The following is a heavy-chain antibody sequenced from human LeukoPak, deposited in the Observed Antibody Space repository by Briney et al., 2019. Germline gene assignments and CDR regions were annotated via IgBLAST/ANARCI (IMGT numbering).Heavy chain of an antibody. Sequence: GGSLRLSCAASGFIFSSYGIHWVRQAPGKGLEWVAVIWYDGSNRHYADSLKGRLTISRDNSKNTLYLQMNSLRAEDTAVYYCARDHSGTYDNVLDYWGQGTLVTVSS. J-gene: IGHJ4*02. CDR2: IWYDGSNR. CDR1: GFIFSSYG. D-gene: IGHD3-10*01. CDR3: ARDHSGTYDNVLDY. V-gene: IGHV3-33*01.